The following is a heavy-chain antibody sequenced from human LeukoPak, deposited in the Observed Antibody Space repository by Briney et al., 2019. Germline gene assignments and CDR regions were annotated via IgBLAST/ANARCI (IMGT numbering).Heavy chain of an antibody. V-gene: IGHV3-66*01. CDR2: IYSGGST. CDR3: ARERGYYYDSSGYYG. J-gene: IGHJ4*02. D-gene: IGHD3-22*01. Sequence: TGGSLRLSCAASGFTVSSNYMSWVRQAPGKGLEWVSDIYSGGSTYYADSVKGRFTISRDNSKNTLYLQMNSLRAEDTAVYYCARERGYYYDSSGYYGWGQGTLVTVSS. CDR1: GFTVSSNY.